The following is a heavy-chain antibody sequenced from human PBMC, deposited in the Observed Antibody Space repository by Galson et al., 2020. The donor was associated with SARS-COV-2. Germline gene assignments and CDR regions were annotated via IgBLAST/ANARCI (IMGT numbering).Heavy chain of an antibody. CDR2: INPSGGRT. D-gene: IGHD3-10*01. CDR3: ARAYYYGSENYGFDVWYFYYGMDV. V-gene: IGHV1-46*01. J-gene: IGHJ6*02. Sequence: GESLKISCKASGYTFTGYYMHWVRQAPGQGLEWLGIINPSGGRTSYAQKFQGRVTMTRDTSTSTAYMELSSLRSEDTAMYYCARAYYYGSENYGFDVWYFYYGMDVWGRGTSVTVSS. CDR1: GYTFTGYY.